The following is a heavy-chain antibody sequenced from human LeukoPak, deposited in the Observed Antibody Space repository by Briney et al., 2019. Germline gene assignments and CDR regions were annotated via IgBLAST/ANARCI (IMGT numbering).Heavy chain of an antibody. CDR1: GFTFSSYS. Sequence: GGSLRLSCAASGFTFSSYSMNWVRQAPGKGLEWVSSISSSSSYIYYADSVKGRFTISRDNAKSSLYLQMNSLRDEDTAVYYCARDPYSGSYGDYYYYYMDVWGKGTTVTISS. D-gene: IGHD1-26*01. CDR2: ISSSSSYI. J-gene: IGHJ6*03. V-gene: IGHV3-21*01. CDR3: ARDPYSGSYGDYYYYYMDV.